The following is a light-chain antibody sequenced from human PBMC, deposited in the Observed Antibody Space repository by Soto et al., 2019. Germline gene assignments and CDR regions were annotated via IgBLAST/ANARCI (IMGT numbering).Light chain of an antibody. V-gene: IGLV2-8*01. CDR2: EVN. CDR1: SGDVGGYNY. Sequence: QSALTQPPSASGSPGQSVTISCTGTSGDVGGYNYVSWYQQHPGKAPKLMIYEVNKRPSGVPDRFSGSKSGNTASLTVSGLQAEDEADYYCSSYSGSNNLLFGGGNKLTVL. CDR3: SSYSGSNNLL. J-gene: IGLJ2*01.